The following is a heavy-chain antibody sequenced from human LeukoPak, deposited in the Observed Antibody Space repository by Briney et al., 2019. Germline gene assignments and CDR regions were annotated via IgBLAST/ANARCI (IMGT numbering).Heavy chain of an antibody. CDR2: IYHSRST. J-gene: IGHJ4*02. CDR3: ARAPHFFDTSGSRYYFDY. CDR1: GGSISSSNW. Sequence: PSETLSLTCAVSGGSISSSNWWRWVRQPPGKGLEWIGEIYHSRSTNYNPSLKSRVTISVDTSKNQFSLNLSSVTAADTAVYFCARAPHFFDTSGSRYYFDYWGQGALVTVSS. D-gene: IGHD3-22*01. V-gene: IGHV4-4*02.